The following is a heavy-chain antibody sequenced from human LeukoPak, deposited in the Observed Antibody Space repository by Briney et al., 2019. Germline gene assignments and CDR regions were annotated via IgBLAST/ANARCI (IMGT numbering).Heavy chain of an antibody. V-gene: IGHV4-38-2*02. D-gene: IGHD2-2*01. J-gene: IGHJ6*03. CDR1: GYSISSGYY. CDR3: ARLGVVPAAYYYYYYYMDV. Sequence: PSETLSLTCTVSGYSISSGYYWGWIRQPPGKGLEWIGSIYHSGSTYYNPSLKSRVTISVDTSKNQFSLKLSSVTAADTAVYYCARLGVVPAAYYYYYYYMDVWGKGTTVTISS. CDR2: IYHSGST.